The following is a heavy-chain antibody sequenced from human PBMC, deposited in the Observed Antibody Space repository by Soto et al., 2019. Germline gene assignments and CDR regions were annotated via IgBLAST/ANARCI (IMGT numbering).Heavy chain of an antibody. V-gene: IGHV3-23*05. CDR3: AKDAVYNDGLWLMDH. CDR2: IYGSGRGI. D-gene: IGHD3-16*01. CDR1: GLPHSNFA. Sequence: GGSLRLSCTASGLPHSNFAMMWVRQAPGKWLECVSGIYGSGRGIEYADSVKGRFTISRDNSKNTVYLQMTDLRADDTAVYYCAKDAVYNDGLWLMDHWGQGXQVPVYS. J-gene: IGHJ4*02.